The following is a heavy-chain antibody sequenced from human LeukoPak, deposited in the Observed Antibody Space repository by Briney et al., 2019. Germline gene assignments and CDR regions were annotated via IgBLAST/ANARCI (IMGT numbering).Heavy chain of an antibody. CDR3: ARDRVAADYYRDAFDI. CDR2: ISSSSSYI. Sequence: GGSLRLSCAASGFTFSSYSMNWVRQAPGKGLEWVSSISSSSSYIYYADSVKGRFTISRDNAKNSLYLQMNSLRAEDAAVYYCARDRVAADYYRDAFDIWGQGTMVTVSS. J-gene: IGHJ3*02. CDR1: GFTFSSYS. D-gene: IGHD1-26*01. V-gene: IGHV3-21*01.